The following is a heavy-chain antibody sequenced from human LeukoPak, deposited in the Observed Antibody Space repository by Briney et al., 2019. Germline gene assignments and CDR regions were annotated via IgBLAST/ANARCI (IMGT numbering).Heavy chain of an antibody. V-gene: IGHV3-7*04. J-gene: IGHJ4*02. CDR2: IKQDGSEK. CDR3: ARDGTYTDYDPDFDI. D-gene: IGHD5-12*01. CDR1: GFTFSRFW. Sequence: GESLKISCAASGFTFSRFWMSWVRQAPGKGLEWVANIKQDGSEKYYVDSVKGRFTISRDNAKNSLYLQMNSLRAEDTAVFYCARDGTYTDYDPDFDIWGQGTLVTVSS.